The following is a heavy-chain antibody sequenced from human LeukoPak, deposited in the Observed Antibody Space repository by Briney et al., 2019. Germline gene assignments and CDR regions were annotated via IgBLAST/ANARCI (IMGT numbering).Heavy chain of an antibody. CDR1: GGTFSSYA. CDR2: IIPIFGTA. V-gene: IGHV1-69*13. J-gene: IGHJ5*02. CDR3: AREREFWFDP. D-gene: IGHD3-10*01. Sequence: GASVKVSCKASGGTFSSYAISWVRQAPGQGLEWIGGIIPIFGTANYAQKFQGRVTITADESTSTAYMELSSLRSEDTAVYYCAREREFWFDPWGQGTLVTVSS.